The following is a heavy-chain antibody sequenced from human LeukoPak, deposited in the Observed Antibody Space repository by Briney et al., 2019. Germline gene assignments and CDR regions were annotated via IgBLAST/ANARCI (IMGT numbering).Heavy chain of an antibody. Sequence: SSETLSLTCAVYGRSFSGYYWSWIRQPPGKGLEWIGEINHSGSTNYNPSLKSRVTISVDTSKNQFSLKLSSVTAADTAVYYCAREPGYCSGGSCQDYWGQGTLVTVSS. CDR1: GRSFSGYY. D-gene: IGHD2-15*01. CDR2: INHSGST. CDR3: AREPGYCSGGSCQDY. J-gene: IGHJ4*02. V-gene: IGHV4-34*01.